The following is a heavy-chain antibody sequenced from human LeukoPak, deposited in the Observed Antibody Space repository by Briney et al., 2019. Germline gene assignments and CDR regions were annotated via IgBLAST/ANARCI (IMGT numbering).Heavy chain of an antibody. J-gene: IGHJ4*02. CDR1: GFTFHDDA. CDR3: TKDSVAMVTTSDY. V-gene: IGHV3-9*01. CDR2: ISWNSGII. D-gene: IGHD5-18*01. Sequence: GGSLRLSCAASGFTFHDDAMHWVRHAPGKGLEWVSGISWNSGIIGYADSVKGRFTTSRDNAKNSLYLQMNSLRPEDTALYYCTKDSVAMVTTSDYWGQGTLVTVSS.